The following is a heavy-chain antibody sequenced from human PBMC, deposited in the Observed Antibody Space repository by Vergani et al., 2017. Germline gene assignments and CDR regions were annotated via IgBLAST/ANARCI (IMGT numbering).Heavy chain of an antibody. CDR1: GGTFSSYA. Sequence: QVQLVQSGAEVKKPGSSVKVSCKASGGTFSSYAISWVRQAPGQGLEWMGGIIPIFGTANYAQKFQGRVTITADESTSTAYMELSSLRSEDTAVYYCAGVGGVVVVAATHGWFDPWGQGTLVTVSS. CDR3: AGVGGVVVVAATHGWFDP. D-gene: IGHD2-15*01. J-gene: IGHJ5*02. CDR2: IIPIFGTA. V-gene: IGHV1-69*01.